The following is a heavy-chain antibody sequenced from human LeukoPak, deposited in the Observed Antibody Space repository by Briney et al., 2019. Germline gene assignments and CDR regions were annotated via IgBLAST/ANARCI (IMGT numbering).Heavy chain of an antibody. CDR1: GYTFTGYY. CDR3: ARHDIWGSISGRGWFDP. Sequence: ASVKVSCKASGYTFTGYYMHWVRQAPGQGLEWMGWINPNSGGTNYAQKFQGRVTMTRDTSISTAYMELSRLRSDDTAVYYCARHDIWGSISGRGWFDPWGQGTLVTVSS. D-gene: IGHD3-9*01. J-gene: IGHJ5*02. CDR2: INPNSGGT. V-gene: IGHV1-2*02.